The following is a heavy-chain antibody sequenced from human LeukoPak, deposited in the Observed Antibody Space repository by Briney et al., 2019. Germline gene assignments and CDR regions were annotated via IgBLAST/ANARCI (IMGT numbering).Heavy chain of an antibody. D-gene: IGHD6-13*01. J-gene: IGHJ5*02. CDR3: AREYSSSWTGFDP. V-gene: IGHV4-31*03. Sequence: SETLSLTCTVSGGSISGGGYYWSWIRQHPGKGLEWIGYIYYSGSTYYNPSLKSRVTISVDTSKNQFSLRLSSVTAADTAVYYCAREYSSSWTGFDPWGQGTLVTVSS. CDR2: IYYSGST. CDR1: GGSISGGGYY.